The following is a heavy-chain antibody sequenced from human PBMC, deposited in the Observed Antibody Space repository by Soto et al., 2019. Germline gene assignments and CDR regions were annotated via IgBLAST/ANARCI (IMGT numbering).Heavy chain of an antibody. V-gene: IGHV3-23*01. CDR2: ISGSGGST. CDR1: GFTFSSYA. J-gene: IGHJ3*02. D-gene: IGHD3-3*01. Sequence: GGSLRLSCAASGFTFSSYAMIWVRQAPGKGLEWVSAISGSGGSTYYADSVKGRFTISRDNSKNTLYLQMNSLRAEDTAVYYCARALRFLEWLPRDAFDIWGQGTMVTVSS. CDR3: ARALRFLEWLPRDAFDI.